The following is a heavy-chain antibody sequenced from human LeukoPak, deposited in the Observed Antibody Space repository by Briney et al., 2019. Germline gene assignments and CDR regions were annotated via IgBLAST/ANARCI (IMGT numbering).Heavy chain of an antibody. CDR2: ISYDAIHK. J-gene: IGHJ4*02. CDR1: GFTFSSYA. CDR3: AKDTKQWLQDY. Sequence: GGSLRLSCAASGFTFSSYAMHWVRQAPGKGLEWVAVISYDAIHKYYADSVKGRFTITRDNSKNTLYLQINSLRAEDTAVYYCAKDTKQWLQDYWGQGTLVTVSS. V-gene: IGHV3-30-3*01. D-gene: IGHD6-19*01.